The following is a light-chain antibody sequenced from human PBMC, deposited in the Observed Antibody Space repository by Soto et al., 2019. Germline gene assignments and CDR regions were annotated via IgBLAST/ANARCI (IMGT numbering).Light chain of an antibody. V-gene: IGKV1-39*01. Sequence: DIQMTQSPYSLSASVGDRVTISCRASQGISIYLNWYQQKPGKAPKLLIYGASTLQSGVPSRFGGSGSGTDFTLTIRSLQPEDFASYYCQQTFSTPWTFGQGTNVEIK. CDR2: GAS. J-gene: IGKJ1*01. CDR3: QQTFSTPWT. CDR1: QGISIY.